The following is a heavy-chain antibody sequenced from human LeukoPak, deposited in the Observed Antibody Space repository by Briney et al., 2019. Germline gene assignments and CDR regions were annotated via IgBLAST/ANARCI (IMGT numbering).Heavy chain of an antibody. J-gene: IGHJ4*02. CDR2: ISGSGGST. D-gene: IGHD4-17*01. CDR1: GFTFSSYA. CDR3: AKEGNGDYYFDY. Sequence: GGSLRLSCAASGFTFSSYAMSWVRQAPGKGLEWVSAISGSGGSTYYADAVKGRFTISRDNSKNTLYLQMNSQRAEDTAVYYCAKEGNGDYYFDYWGQGTLVTVSS. V-gene: IGHV3-23*01.